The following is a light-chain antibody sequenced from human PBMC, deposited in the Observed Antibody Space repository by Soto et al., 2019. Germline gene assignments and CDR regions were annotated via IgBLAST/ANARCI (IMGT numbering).Light chain of an antibody. CDR1: QSVSSSF. V-gene: IGKV3-20*01. CDR3: QQYGSSGT. Sequence: EIVLTQSPGTLSLSPGERATLSCRASQSVSSSFLAWYQQKPGQAPRLLIYGASRRAPGIPDTFSGSGSGTDFTLTINSLQPEDLAVYYCQQYGSSGTFGQGTKVDIK. CDR2: GAS. J-gene: IGKJ1*01.